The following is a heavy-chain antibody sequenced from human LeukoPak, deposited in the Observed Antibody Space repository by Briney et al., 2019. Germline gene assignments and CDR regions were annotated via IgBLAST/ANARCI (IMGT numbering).Heavy chain of an antibody. CDR3: ARGGNRAARLSY. Sequence: SETLSLTCTVSGGSISSYYWSWIRQPPGKGLEWIGYIYYSGSTSYNPSLKSRVTISVDTSKNQFSLKLSSVTAADTAVYYCARGGNRAARLSYWGQGTLVTVSS. V-gene: IGHV4-59*01. CDR1: GGSISSYY. J-gene: IGHJ4*02. CDR2: IYYSGST. D-gene: IGHD6-6*01.